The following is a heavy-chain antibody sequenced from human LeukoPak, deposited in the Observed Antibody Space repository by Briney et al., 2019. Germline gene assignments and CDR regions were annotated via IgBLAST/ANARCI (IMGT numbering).Heavy chain of an antibody. CDR1: GFTFSSYA. D-gene: IGHD3-22*01. CDR2: ISGSGEST. CDR3: AKVLDGTGYWNYYFDS. Sequence: AGGSLRLSCAASGFTFSSYAMSWVRQAPGKGLEWVAGISGSGESTYYADSVKGRFTISRDNSKNTLYLQMNSLRAEDTAVYYCAKVLDGTGYWNYYFDSWGQGTLVTVSS. V-gene: IGHV3-23*01. J-gene: IGHJ4*02.